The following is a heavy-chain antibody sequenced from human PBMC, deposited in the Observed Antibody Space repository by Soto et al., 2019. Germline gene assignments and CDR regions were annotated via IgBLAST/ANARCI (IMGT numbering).Heavy chain of an antibody. V-gene: IGHV5-51*01. CDR1: GYSFTSYW. J-gene: IGHJ4*02. CDR3: ARLRSQDNSGSSFDY. D-gene: IGHD1-26*01. Sequence: PGESLKISGKGSGYSFTSYWIGWVRQMPGKGLEWMGIIYPGDSDTRYSPSFQGQVTISADKSISTAYLQWSSLKASDTAMYYCARLRSQDNSGSSFDYWGQGTLVTVSS. CDR2: IYPGDSDT.